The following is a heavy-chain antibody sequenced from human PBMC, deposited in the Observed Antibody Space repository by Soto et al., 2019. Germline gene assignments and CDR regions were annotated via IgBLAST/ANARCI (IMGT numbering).Heavy chain of an antibody. J-gene: IGHJ4*02. CDR3: AKVVGLRYFDQIDY. CDR1: GFTFSSYA. CDR2: ISGSGGST. Sequence: GGSLRLSCAASGFTFSSYAMSWVRQAPGKGLEWVSAISGSGGSTYYADSVKGRFTISRDNSKNTLYLQMNSLRAEDTVVYYCAKVVGLRYFDQIDYWGQGTLVTVSS. V-gene: IGHV3-23*01. D-gene: IGHD3-9*01.